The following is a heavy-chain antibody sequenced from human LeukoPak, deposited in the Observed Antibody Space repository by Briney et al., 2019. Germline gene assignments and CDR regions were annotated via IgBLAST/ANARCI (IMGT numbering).Heavy chain of an antibody. CDR1: GFTFRSYG. Sequence: GGSLRLSCAASGFTFRSYGMHWVRQAPGKGLEWVAVIWYDGSNEYYADSVKGRFTISRDNSKNTLYLQMNSLRAEDTAVYHYARYNSGTIDYWGQGTLVTVSS. D-gene: IGHD1-1*01. CDR3: ARYNSGTIDY. V-gene: IGHV3-33*01. CDR2: IWYDGSNE. J-gene: IGHJ4*02.